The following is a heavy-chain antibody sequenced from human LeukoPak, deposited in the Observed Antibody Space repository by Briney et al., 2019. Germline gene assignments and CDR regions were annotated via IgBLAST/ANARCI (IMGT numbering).Heavy chain of an antibody. V-gene: IGHV3-66*02. D-gene: IGHD3-3*01. J-gene: IGHJ4*02. CDR2: IYSGGST. CDR3: ARDFLGARYYDFWSGSLYY. Sequence: AGGSLRLSCAASGFTVSSNYMSWVRQAPGKGLEWVSVIYSGGSTYHADSVKGRFTISRDNSKNTLYLQMNSLRAEDTAVYYCARDFLGARYYDFWSGSLYYWGQGTLVTVSS. CDR1: GFTVSSNY.